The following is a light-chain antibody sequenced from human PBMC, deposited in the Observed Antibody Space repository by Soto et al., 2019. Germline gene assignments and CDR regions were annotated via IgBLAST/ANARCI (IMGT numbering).Light chain of an antibody. CDR1: QSISNW. V-gene: IGKV1-5*01. CDR2: AAS. Sequence: DIQMTQSPSTLSASVGDGVTITCRASQSISNWLAWYQQKPGKAPKLLIYAASTLQSGVPSRFSGSGSGTEFTLTISSLQPEDFAVYYCQHYNNWPPWTFGQGTKVDIK. CDR3: QHYNNWPPWT. J-gene: IGKJ1*01.